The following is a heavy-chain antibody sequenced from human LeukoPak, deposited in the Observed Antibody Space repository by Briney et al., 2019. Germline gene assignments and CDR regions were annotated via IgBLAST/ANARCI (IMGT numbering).Heavy chain of an antibody. CDR3: ARDLPVVTFDY. CDR2: ISSGSITI. J-gene: IGHJ4*02. Sequence: GGSLRLSCAASGFTFSTVSMNWVRQAPGKGLEWVSYISSGSITIYYADSVKGRFTISRDNAKNSLYLQMNSLRAEDTAVYYCARDLPVVTFDYWGQGTLVTVSS. V-gene: IGHV3-48*01. CDR1: GFTFSTVS. D-gene: IGHD4-23*01.